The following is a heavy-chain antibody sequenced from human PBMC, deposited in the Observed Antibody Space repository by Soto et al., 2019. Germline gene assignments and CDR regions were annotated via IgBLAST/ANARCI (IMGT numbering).Heavy chain of an antibody. D-gene: IGHD4-17*01. V-gene: IGHV1-69*08. J-gene: IGHJ4*02. CDR1: GGTFSSYT. Sequence: QVQLVQSGAEVKKPGSSVKVSCKASGGTFSSYTISWVRQAPGQGLEWMGRIIPILGIANYAQKFQGRVTITADKSTSTAYMELSSLRSEDTAVYYCARDGDGDPYSFDYWGQGTLVTVSS. CDR3: ARDGDGDPYSFDY. CDR2: IIPILGIA.